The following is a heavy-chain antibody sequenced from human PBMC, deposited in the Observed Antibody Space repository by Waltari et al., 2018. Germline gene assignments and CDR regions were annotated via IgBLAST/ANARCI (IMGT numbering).Heavy chain of an antibody. V-gene: IGHV4-38-2*01. D-gene: IGHD3-22*01. CDR3: SSSGYRGDY. J-gene: IGHJ4*02. CDR1: GYSISSGYY. Sequence: QVQLQESGPGLVKPSETLSLTCAVSGYSISSGYYWGWIRQPPGKGLEWIGSIYHSGSTYSNPSLKSRVTISVDTSKNQFSLKLSSVTAADTAVYYCSSSGYRGDYWGQGTLVTVSS. CDR2: IYHSGST.